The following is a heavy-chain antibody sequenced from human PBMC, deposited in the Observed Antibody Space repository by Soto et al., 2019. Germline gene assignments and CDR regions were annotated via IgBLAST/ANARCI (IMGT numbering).Heavy chain of an antibody. CDR1: GFTFSRFA. J-gene: IGHJ6*02. CDR2: ISGSGGTI. D-gene: IGHD3-3*01. V-gene: IGHV3-23*01. CDR3: AKVQFGVVSNYYGMDV. Sequence: HPGGSLRLSCAASGFTFSRFAMSWVRQAPGKGLEWVSIISGSGGTIHYADSVKGRFTIPRDNSKNTLYLHMNTLRAEDTAVYYCAKVQFGVVSNYYGMDVWGQGTTVTVSS.